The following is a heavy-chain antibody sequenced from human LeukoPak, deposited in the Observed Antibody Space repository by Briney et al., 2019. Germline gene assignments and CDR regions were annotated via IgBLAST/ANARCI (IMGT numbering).Heavy chain of an antibody. D-gene: IGHD6-13*01. V-gene: IGHV4-4*02. CDR2: IYHSGST. J-gene: IGHJ5*02. Sequence: PSGTLFLTCAVSGGSISSSNWWSWVRQPPGKGLEWIGEIYHSGSTNYNPSLKSRVTISVDKSKNQFSLKLSSVTAADTAVYYCARDQRIAAAGYNWFDPWGQGTLVTVSS. CDR3: ARDQRIAAAGYNWFDP. CDR1: GGSISSSNW.